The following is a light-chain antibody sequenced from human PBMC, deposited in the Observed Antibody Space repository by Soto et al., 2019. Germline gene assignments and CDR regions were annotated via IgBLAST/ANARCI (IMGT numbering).Light chain of an antibody. CDR3: QKYNSAPST. CDR2: AAS. J-gene: IGKJ3*01. Sequence: DIQMTQSPSSLSASVGDRVTITCRASQAISNYLAWYQQKPGKDPKLLIYAASTLQSGVPSRFSGSGSGTDFTLTISSLQPEDVATYYCQKYNSAPSTFGPGTKVDLK. CDR1: QAISNY. V-gene: IGKV1-27*01.